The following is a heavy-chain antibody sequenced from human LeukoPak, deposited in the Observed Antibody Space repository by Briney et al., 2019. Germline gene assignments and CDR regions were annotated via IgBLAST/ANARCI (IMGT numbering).Heavy chain of an antibody. J-gene: IGHJ4*02. CDR1: GGIFSSYA. V-gene: IGHV1-69*06. D-gene: IGHD3-16*02. Sequence: SVKVSCKASGGIFSSYAINWVRQAPGQGLEWMGRIIPIFGSANYAQKFQGRVTITADKSARTAYMELSSLRSEDTALYYCAKGSRLREGGSYRFWGQGTLVTVSS. CDR3: AKGSRLREGGSYRF. CDR2: IIPIFGSA.